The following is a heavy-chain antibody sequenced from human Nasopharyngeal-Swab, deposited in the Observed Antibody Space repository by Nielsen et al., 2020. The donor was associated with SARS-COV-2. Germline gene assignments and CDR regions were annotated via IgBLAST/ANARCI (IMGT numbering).Heavy chain of an antibody. D-gene: IGHD1-26*01. J-gene: IGHJ4*02. CDR3: ARGSGPHGSWDY. Sequence: GESLKISCVASGFTFSSFWMHWVRQVPGKGLVWISRISRDGSSTSYADSVKGRLTISRDNAKNTLYLQINTLTGEDTAVYHCARGSGPHGSWDYWGQGTLVTVSS. CDR2: ISRDGSST. V-gene: IGHV3-74*01. CDR1: GFTFSSFW.